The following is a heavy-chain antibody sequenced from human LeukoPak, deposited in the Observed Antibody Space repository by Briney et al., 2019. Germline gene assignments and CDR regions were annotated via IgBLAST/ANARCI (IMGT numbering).Heavy chain of an antibody. CDR2: IYHSGST. J-gene: IGHJ6*03. V-gene: IGHV4-38-2*02. D-gene: IGHD1-1*01. CDR1: GYSISSGYY. Sequence: SETLSLTRTVSGYSISSGYYWGWIRQPPGKGLEWIGSIYHSGSTYYNPSLKRRVTISVDTSKNQFSLKLTSVTAADTAVYYCARETRGYYYMDVWGKGTTVTVSS. CDR3: ARETRGYYYMDV.